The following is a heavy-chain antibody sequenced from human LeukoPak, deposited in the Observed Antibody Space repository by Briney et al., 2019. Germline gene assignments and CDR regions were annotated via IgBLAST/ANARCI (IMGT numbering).Heavy chain of an antibody. J-gene: IGHJ6*03. Sequence: PGGSLRLSRAASGFTFSSYGMSWVRQAPWKGLEGVSAISGSGGSTYYADAVKGRFTISRDNSKNTLYLQMNSLRAEDTAVYYCTKRFSEYYYYYMDVWGKGTTVTISS. CDR2: ISGSGGST. CDR1: GFTFSSYG. CDR3: TKRFSEYYYYYMDV. V-gene: IGHV3-23*01. D-gene: IGHD3-10*01.